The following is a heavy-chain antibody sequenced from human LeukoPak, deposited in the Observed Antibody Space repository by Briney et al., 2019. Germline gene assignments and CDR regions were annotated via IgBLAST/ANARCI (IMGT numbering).Heavy chain of an antibody. J-gene: IGHJ3*02. CDR1: GFTFSSYS. CDR3: ARARRVVGATGAFDI. CDR2: ISSSSSYI. V-gene: IGHV3-21*01. D-gene: IGHD1-26*01. Sequence: GGSLRLSCAASGFTFSSYSMNWVRQAPGKGLEWVSSISSSSSYIYYADSVKGRFTISRDNAKNSLYLQMNSLRAEDTAVYYCARARRVVGATGAFDIWGQGTMVTVSS.